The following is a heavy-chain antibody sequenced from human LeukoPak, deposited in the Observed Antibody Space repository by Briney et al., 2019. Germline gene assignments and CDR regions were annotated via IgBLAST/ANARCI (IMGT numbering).Heavy chain of an antibody. Sequence: GGSLRLSCAASGFTFDDYGMTWVRQAPGKGLEWVSGINWDGGSTGYADPVKGRFTISRDNAKYSLYLQMNSLRAEDTALYYCARGAAGTEPFDYWGQGTLVTVSS. CDR2: INWDGGST. CDR3: ARGAAGTEPFDY. V-gene: IGHV3-20*04. CDR1: GFTFDDYG. D-gene: IGHD6-13*01. J-gene: IGHJ4*02.